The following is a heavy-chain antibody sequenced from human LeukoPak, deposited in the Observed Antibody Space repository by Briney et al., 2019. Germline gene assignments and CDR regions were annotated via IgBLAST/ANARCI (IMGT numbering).Heavy chain of an antibody. V-gene: IGHV4-61*08. J-gene: IGHJ4*02. CDR3: ARQGSGYYYDSSGYFLKPTPFDY. CDR1: GGSISSGGYY. Sequence: SQTLSLTCTVSGGSISSGGYYWSWIRQPPGKGLEWIGYIYYSGSTNYNPSLKSRVTISVDTSKNQFSLKLSSVTAADTAVYYCARQGSGYYYDSSGYFLKPTPFDYWGQGTLVTVSS. D-gene: IGHD3-22*01. CDR2: IYYSGST.